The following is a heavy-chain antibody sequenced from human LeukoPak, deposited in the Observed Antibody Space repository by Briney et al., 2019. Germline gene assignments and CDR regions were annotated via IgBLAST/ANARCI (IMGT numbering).Heavy chain of an antibody. V-gene: IGHV3-48*01. CDR3: AELGITMIGGV. CDR1: GFNFNNYN. J-gene: IGHJ6*04. Sequence: GGSLRLSCAASGFNFNNYNMNWVRQAPGKGLEWVSYITLSSSTTYYADSVKGRFTISRDNAKKSLYLQMNSLRAEDTAVYYCAELGITMIGGVWGKGTTVTISS. CDR2: ITLSSSTT. D-gene: IGHD3-10*02.